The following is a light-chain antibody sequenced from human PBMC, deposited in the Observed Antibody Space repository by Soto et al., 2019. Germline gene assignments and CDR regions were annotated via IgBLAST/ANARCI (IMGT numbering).Light chain of an antibody. CDR2: DNN. V-gene: IGLV1-51*01. J-gene: IGLJ2*01. Sequence: QSVLTQPPSVSAAPGQKVTISCSGSSSNIGNNYVSWYQQLPGTAPKLLIYDNNKRPSGIPDRFSGSKSGTSATLGITGLQTGDEAEYYCGTWDSSLSAGVVFGGWTMLTVL. CDR3: GTWDSSLSAGVV. CDR1: SSNIGNNY.